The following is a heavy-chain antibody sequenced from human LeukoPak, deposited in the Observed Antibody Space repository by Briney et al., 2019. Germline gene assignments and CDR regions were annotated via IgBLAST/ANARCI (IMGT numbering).Heavy chain of an antibody. D-gene: IGHD6-19*01. Sequence: GGSLRLSCAASGFTFSSYSMNWVRQAPGKGLEWVSYISSSSSTIYYADSVKGRFTISRDNAKNSLYLQMNSLRAEDTAVYYCARGWTRYSSGWYEAYFDYWGQGTLVTVSS. CDR1: GFTFSSYS. J-gene: IGHJ4*02. V-gene: IGHV3-48*04. CDR3: ARGWTRYSSGWYEAYFDY. CDR2: ISSSSSTI.